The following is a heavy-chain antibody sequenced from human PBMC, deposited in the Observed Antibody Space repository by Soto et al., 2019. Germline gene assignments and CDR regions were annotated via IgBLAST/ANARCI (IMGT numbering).Heavy chain of an antibody. CDR1: GFTFSGSA. CDR3: TRPVEQLEDWFDP. V-gene: IGHV3-73*01. Sequence: PGGSLRLSCAASGFTFSGSAMHWVRQASGKGLEWVGRIRSKANSYATAYAASVKGRFTISRDDSKNTAYLQMNSLKTEDTAVYYCTRPVEQLEDWFDPWGQGTLVTVSS. J-gene: IGHJ5*02. CDR2: IRSKANSYAT. D-gene: IGHD6-13*01.